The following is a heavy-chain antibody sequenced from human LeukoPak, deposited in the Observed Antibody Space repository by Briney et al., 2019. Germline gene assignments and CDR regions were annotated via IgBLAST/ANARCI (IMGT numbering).Heavy chain of an antibody. CDR2: ISSSSSYI. D-gene: IGHD3-22*01. J-gene: IGHJ5*02. CDR3: ARTYDSSGFDP. CDR1: GFTFSSYS. V-gene: IGHV3-21*01. Sequence: GGSLRLSCAASGFTFSSYSMNWVRQAPGKGLEWVSSISSSSSYIYYADSVRGRFTISRDNAKNSLYLQMNGLRAEDTAVYYCARTYDSSGFDPWGQGTLVTVSS.